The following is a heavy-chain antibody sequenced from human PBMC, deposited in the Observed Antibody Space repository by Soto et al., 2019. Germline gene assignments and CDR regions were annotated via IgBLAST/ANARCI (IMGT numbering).Heavy chain of an antibody. V-gene: IGHV6-1*01. J-gene: IGHJ6*03. CDR2: TYYRSKWYN. Sequence: SQTLSLTCAISGDSVSSNSAAWNWIRQSPSRGLEWLGRTYYRSKWYNDYAVSVKSRITINPDTSKNQFSLQLNSVTPEDTAVYYCARDLGSNITMVRGVTPYYYYYYMDVWGKGTTVTVSS. CDR3: ARDLGSNITMVRGVTPYYYYYYMDV. D-gene: IGHD3-10*01. CDR1: GDSVSSNSAA.